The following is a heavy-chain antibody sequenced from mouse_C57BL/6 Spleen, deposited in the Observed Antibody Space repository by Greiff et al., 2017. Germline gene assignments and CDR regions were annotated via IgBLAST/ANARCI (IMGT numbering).Heavy chain of an antibody. Sequence: VQLQQSGTELVKPGASVKLSCKASGYTFTSYWMHWVKQRPGQGLEWIGNINPSNGGTNYNEKFKSKATLTVDKSSSTAYMQLSSLTSEDSAVYYCARGEYDYDVWYFDVWGTGTTVTVSS. CDR2: INPSNGGT. CDR3: ARGEYDYDVWYFDV. CDR1: GYTFTSYW. V-gene: IGHV1-53*01. D-gene: IGHD2-4*01. J-gene: IGHJ1*03.